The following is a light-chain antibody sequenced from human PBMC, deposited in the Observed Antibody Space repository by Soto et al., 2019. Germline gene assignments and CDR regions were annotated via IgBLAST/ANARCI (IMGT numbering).Light chain of an antibody. CDR2: MAS. J-gene: IGKJ1*01. CDR1: QSISPY. Sequence: IQMTQSPSTLSASAGDRVTITCRASQSISPYLAWYQQKPGKAPKLLIYMASSLQSGVPSRFSGSGSGTEFTLTISSPQPDDFATYYCQQSNSYPWTFGQGTQVDIK. CDR3: QQSNSYPWT. V-gene: IGKV1-5*03.